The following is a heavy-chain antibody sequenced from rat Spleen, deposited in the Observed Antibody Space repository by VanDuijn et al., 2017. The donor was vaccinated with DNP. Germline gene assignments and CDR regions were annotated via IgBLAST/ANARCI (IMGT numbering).Heavy chain of an antibody. CDR1: GFSLTSYG. Sequence: QVQLKESGPGLVQPSQTLSLTCTVSGFSLTSYGVIWVRQPPGRGLEWIAAISSGGSTFYNSALKSRLSISRDTSKSQLFLKMNSLKSEDTATYYCARGGWVSYWFFDFWGPGTMVTVSS. CDR2: ISSGGST. J-gene: IGHJ1*01. V-gene: IGHV2S12*01. D-gene: IGHD1-7*01. CDR3: ARGGWVSYWFFDF.